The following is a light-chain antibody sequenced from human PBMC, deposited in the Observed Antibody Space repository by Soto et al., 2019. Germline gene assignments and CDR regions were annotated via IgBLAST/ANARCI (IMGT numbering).Light chain of an antibody. J-gene: IGKJ1*01. CDR3: LQHNSYPQT. CDR2: AAS. V-gene: IGKV1-39*01. Sequence: DIQMTQSPSSLSASVGDRVTITCRASQSISSYLNWYQHKPGKAPKLLIYAASSFQSGVPSRFSGSESGTDFTLTISSLQPEDFATYYCLQHNSYPQTFGQGTKVEIK. CDR1: QSISSY.